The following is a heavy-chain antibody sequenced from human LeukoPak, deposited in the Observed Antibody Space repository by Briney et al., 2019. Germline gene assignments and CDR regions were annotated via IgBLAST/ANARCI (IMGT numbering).Heavy chain of an antibody. V-gene: IGHV1-24*01. CDR3: ATDGRAGTGYFDY. D-gene: IGHD6-13*01. J-gene: IGHJ4*02. CDR2: FDPEDGET. Sequence: GASVKVSCKVFGYTLTELSMHWVRQAPGKGLEWMGGFDPEDGETIYAQKFQGRVTMTEDTSTDTAYMELSSLRSEDTAVYYCATDGRAGTGYFDYWGQGTLVTVSS. CDR1: GYTLTELS.